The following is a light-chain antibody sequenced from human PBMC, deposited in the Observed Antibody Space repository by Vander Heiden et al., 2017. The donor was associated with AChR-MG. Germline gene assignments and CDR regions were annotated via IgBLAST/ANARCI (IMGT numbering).Light chain of an antibody. CDR2: KAS. CDR1: HHLVYSDGNTY. Sequence: VVMTQSPLASPVTLGLPGSIFCSSSHHLVYSDGNTYLNWFQQRPGQSPRRLIYKASMRASGVPDRFSGSGSGTDFTLKISRVEAEDVGVYYCMQDTHWLVYTLGQGTKLEIK. J-gene: IGKJ2*01. V-gene: IGKV2-30*01. CDR3: MQDTHWLVYT.